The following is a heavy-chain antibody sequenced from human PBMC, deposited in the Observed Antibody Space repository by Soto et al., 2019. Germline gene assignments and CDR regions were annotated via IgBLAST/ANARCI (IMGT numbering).Heavy chain of an antibody. CDR2: ISGYNGHT. CDR1: SYTFRSYG. V-gene: IGHV1-18*01. CDR3: ARTYSASSSLFYFYMDV. J-gene: IGHJ6*03. Sequence: QVPLVQSGAEVKKPGASVKVTCEASSYTFRSYGISWVRQAPGQGLEWMGWISGYNGHTNYAQKFQGRVTMTTDTSTSTAYMELRSLRSNDTAVYYCARTYSASSSLFYFYMDVWGKGTTVTVSS. D-gene: IGHD6-6*01.